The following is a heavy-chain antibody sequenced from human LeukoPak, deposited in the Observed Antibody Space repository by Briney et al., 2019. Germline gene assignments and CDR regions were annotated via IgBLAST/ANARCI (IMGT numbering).Heavy chain of an antibody. CDR2: IIPIFGTA. Sequence: GASVKVSCKASGGTFSSYAISWVRQAPGQGLEWMGGIIPIFGTASYAQKFQGRVTITTDESTSTAYMELSSLRSEDTAVYYCARGGRAAGRPYYYYYMDVWGKGTTVTVSS. CDR1: GGTFSSYA. D-gene: IGHD6-13*01. CDR3: ARGGRAAGRPYYYYYMDV. V-gene: IGHV1-69*05. J-gene: IGHJ6*03.